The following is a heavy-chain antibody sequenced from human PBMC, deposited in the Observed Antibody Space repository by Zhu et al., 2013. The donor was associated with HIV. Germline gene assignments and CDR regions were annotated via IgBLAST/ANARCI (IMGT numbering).Heavy chain of an antibody. Sequence: QVQLVQSGAEVKKPGASLKVSCKASGYTFTSFGISWVRQAPGQGLEWMGWISPYNGNTHYAQNVQGRVTMTADTSTTTAYMELSRLRFDDTAVYFCARDLRLTAFNYADGRNYYYAFDIWAKGQWSPSLQ. CDR3: ARDLRLTAFNYADGRNYYYAFDI. CDR1: GYTFTSFG. J-gene: IGHJ3*02. D-gene: IGHD3-22*01. V-gene: IGHV1-18*01. CDR2: ISPYNGNT.